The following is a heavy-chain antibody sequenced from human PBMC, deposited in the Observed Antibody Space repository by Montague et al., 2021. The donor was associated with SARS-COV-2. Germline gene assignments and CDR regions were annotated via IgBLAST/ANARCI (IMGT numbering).Heavy chain of an antibody. CDR2: IYYSGNT. Sequence: SETLSLTCSVFGDSINNVNYFWSWIRQPPGKGLECIGYIYYSGNTNYNPSLKSRVTISVDASKSQFSLKLSSVTAADTAVYYCAGLQGDGSLYGMDVWGQGTTVTVSS. CDR3: AGLQGDGSLYGMDV. J-gene: IGHJ6*02. D-gene: IGHD5-24*01. V-gene: IGHV4-61*01. CDR1: GDSINNVNYF.